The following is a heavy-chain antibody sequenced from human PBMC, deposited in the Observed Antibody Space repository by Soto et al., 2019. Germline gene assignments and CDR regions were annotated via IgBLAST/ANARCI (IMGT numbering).Heavy chain of an antibody. CDR3: ARELMVDIVVVPAGLGMDV. J-gene: IGHJ6*02. CDR1: GGSISSHY. V-gene: IGHV4-59*11. D-gene: IGHD2-2*01. Sequence: PSETLSLTCTVSGGSISSHYWSWIRQPPGKGLEWIGYIYYSGSTNYNPSLKSRVTISVDTSKNQFSLKLSSVTAADTAVYYCARELMVDIVVVPAGLGMDVWGQGTTVTSP. CDR2: IYYSGST.